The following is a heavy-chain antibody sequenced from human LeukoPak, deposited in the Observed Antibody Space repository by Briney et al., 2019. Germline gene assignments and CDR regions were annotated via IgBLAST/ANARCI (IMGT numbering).Heavy chain of an antibody. D-gene: IGHD1-1*01. Sequence: PGLSVRLSCAASGFTFSSYSMIWVPHAPGKGLVWGTYISSSSSYIYYADSVKGRFTISRDNAKNSLYLQMNSLRAEDTAVYYCARDRDNWNDGYFDYWGQGTLVTVSS. J-gene: IGHJ4*02. CDR1: GFTFSSYS. CDR3: ARDRDNWNDGYFDY. V-gene: IGHV3-21*01. CDR2: ISSSSSYI.